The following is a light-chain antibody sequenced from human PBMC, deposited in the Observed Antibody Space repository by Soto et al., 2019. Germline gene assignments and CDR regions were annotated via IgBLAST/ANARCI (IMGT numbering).Light chain of an antibody. Sequence: EIVMTQSPATLSVSPGERVTLSCRASQSVSSNLAWYQQKPGPAPRLLIYDASTRATGIPARFSGSGSGTEFTLTISGLQSEDFAVYYCQQYNKWPLITFGQGTRLEIK. CDR1: QSVSSN. J-gene: IGKJ5*01. CDR2: DAS. V-gene: IGKV3-15*01. CDR3: QQYNKWPLIT.